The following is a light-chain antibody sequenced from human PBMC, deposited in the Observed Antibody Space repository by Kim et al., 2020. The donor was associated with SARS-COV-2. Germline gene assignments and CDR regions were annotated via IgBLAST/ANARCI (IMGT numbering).Light chain of an antibody. J-gene: IGLJ2*01. CDR2: GKN. CDR3: NSRGSNDNVL. V-gene: IGLV3-19*01. Sequence: VTLGQTVRITCQGDSLGSYYATWYQQKPGQAPIVVIYGKNNRPSGIPDRFSGSSSGDTASLTITGTQAGDEADYYCNSRGSNDNVLFGGGTQLTVL. CDR1: SLGSYY.